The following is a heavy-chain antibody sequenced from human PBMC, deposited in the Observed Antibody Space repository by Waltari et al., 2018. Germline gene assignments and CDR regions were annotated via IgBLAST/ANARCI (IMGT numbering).Heavy chain of an antibody. D-gene: IGHD3-16*01. J-gene: IGHJ6*02. CDR1: GYTFIGYY. V-gene: IGHV1-2*06. CDR3: ARLWDSNVGYLTRPMDV. CDR2: INPYTGVT. Sequence: QVQLVQSGSEVKKAGASVKVSCKDSGYTFIGYYIYWVRQAPGQGLEWVGRINPYTGVTDYAQRFQDRVTVSRDTSISTAYMDMRRLRSDDTAVYFCARLWDSNVGYLTRPMDVWGQGTTVTVS.